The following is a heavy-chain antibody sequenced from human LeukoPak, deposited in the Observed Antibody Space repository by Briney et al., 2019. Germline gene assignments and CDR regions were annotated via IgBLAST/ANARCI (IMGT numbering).Heavy chain of an antibody. D-gene: IGHD3-3*01. Sequence: ASVKVSCKASGYTFTSYYMHWVRQAPGQGLEWMEIINPSGGSTSYAQKFQGRVTMTRDTSTSTVYMELSSLRSEDTAVYYCAREGNDFWSGSPLDYWGQGTLVTVSS. CDR3: AREGNDFWSGSPLDY. J-gene: IGHJ4*02. V-gene: IGHV1-46*01. CDR2: INPSGGST. CDR1: GYTFTSYY.